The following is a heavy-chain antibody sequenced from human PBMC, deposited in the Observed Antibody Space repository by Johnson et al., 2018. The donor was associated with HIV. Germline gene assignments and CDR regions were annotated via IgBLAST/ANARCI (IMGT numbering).Heavy chain of an antibody. V-gene: IGHV3-11*04. CDR3: ARSRDCSGGSCPDGFDI. D-gene: IGHD2-15*01. Sequence: VQLVESGGGLVKPGGSLRLSCVASGFTFSDYYMTWIRQAPGKGLEWVSYIDSRGSIIYSADSVQGRFTISRDNAKNSLYLQMNSLRAEDAAVYYCARSRDCSGGSCPDGFDIWGQGTKVTVSS. CDR1: GFTFSDYY. J-gene: IGHJ3*02. CDR2: IDSRGSII.